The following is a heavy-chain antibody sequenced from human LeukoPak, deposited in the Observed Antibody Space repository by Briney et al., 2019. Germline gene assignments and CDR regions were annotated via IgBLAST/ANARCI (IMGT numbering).Heavy chain of an antibody. V-gene: IGHV3-23*01. J-gene: IGHJ4*02. CDR1: GYTITSYD. CDR2: ISGSGGST. Sequence: GGSLRLSCAASGYTITSYDMSWVRQAPGKGLEWVSDISGSGGSTYSADSVKGRFTISRDNSKNTLFLQMNSLRAEDTAVYYCAKGGAAMVNYYFDYWGQGTLVTVSS. D-gene: IGHD5-18*01. CDR3: AKGGAAMVNYYFDY.